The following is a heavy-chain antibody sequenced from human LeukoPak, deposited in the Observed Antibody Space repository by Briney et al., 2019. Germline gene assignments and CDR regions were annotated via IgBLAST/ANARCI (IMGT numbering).Heavy chain of an antibody. J-gene: IGHJ4*02. V-gene: IGHV3-23*01. D-gene: IGHD3-22*01. CDR1: GFAFRDYA. CDR3: ATDYYDRSGDYTFDH. Sequence: HPGGSMRLSCAASGFAFRDYAMSWVRQAPGKGLEWVSVISGGGATTHYTDSVKGRFTISRDNYKNTVSLQMNSLRAEDTAVYYCATDYYDRSGDYTFDHWGQASQASVSS. CDR2: ISGGGATT.